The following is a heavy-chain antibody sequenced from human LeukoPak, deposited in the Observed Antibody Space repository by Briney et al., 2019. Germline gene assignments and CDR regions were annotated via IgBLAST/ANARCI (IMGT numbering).Heavy chain of an antibody. J-gene: IGHJ6*03. CDR2: ISYDGSNK. V-gene: IGHV3-30*04. Sequence: PGGSLRLSCAASGFTFSSYAMHWVRQAPGKGLEWVAVISYDGSNKYYADSVKGRFTISRDNSKNTLYLQMNSLRAEDTAVYYCARDAQAAAATYYYYYYYMDVWGKGTTVTVSS. CDR1: GFTFSSYA. CDR3: ARDAQAAAATYYYYYYYMDV. D-gene: IGHD6-13*01.